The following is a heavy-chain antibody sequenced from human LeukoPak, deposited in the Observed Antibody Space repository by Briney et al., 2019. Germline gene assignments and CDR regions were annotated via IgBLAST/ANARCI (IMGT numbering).Heavy chain of an antibody. CDR2: ISSSSSYI. D-gene: IGHD2-15*01. Sequence: GGSLRLSCAASGFTFSSYSMNWVRQAPGKGLEWVSSISSSSSYIYYADSVKGRFTISRDNAKNSLYLQMNSLRAEDTAVYYCARVAGYCSGGSCYSDYYYYYYMDVWGKGTTVTISS. J-gene: IGHJ6*03. CDR3: ARVAGYCSGGSCYSDYYYYYYMDV. V-gene: IGHV3-21*01. CDR1: GFTFSSYS.